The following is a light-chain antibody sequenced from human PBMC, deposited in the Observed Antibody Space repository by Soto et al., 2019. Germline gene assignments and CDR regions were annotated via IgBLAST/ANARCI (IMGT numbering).Light chain of an antibody. CDR2: DVS. J-gene: IGLJ1*01. CDR3: CSYVGSYTFDV. Sequence: QSALTQPRSVSGSPGQSVTISCTGTSSDVGGYNYVSWYQQHPDKAPKLMIYDVSKRPSGVPDRFSGSKSGNTASLTISGLQAEDEADYYCCSYVGSYTFDVFGTGTKLTVL. V-gene: IGLV2-11*01. CDR1: SSDVGGYNY.